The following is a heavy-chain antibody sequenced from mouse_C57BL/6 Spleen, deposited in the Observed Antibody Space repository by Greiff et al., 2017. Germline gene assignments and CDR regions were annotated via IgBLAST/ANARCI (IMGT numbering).Heavy chain of an antibody. Sequence: EVKLVESGPGLVKPSQSLSLTCSVTGYSITSGYYWNWIRQFPGNKLEWMGYISYDGSNNYNPSLKNRISITRDTSKNQFFLKLNSVTTEDTATYYGARDDGYYGWYFDVWGTGTTVTVSS. J-gene: IGHJ1*03. CDR3: ARDDGYYGWYFDV. D-gene: IGHD2-3*01. V-gene: IGHV3-6*01. CDR2: ISYDGSN. CDR1: GYSITSGYY.